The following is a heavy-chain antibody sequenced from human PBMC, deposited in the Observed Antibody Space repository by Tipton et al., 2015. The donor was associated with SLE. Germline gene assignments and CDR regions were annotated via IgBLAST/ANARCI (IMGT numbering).Heavy chain of an antibody. D-gene: IGHD6-13*01. J-gene: IGHJ4*02. CDR2: INHSGST. CDR3: AREGSWPKVYFDY. CDR1: GGSFSGYY. V-gene: IGHV4-34*01. Sequence: TLSLTCAVYGGSFSGYYWSWIRQPPGKGLEWIGEINHSGSTNHNPSLKSRVTISVDTSKNQFSLKLSSVTAADTAVYYCAREGSWPKVYFDYWGQGTLVTVSS.